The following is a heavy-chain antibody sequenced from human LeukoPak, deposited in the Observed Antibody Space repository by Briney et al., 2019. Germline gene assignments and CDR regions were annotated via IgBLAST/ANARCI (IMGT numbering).Heavy chain of an antibody. D-gene: IGHD5-24*01. CDR2: IYHSGST. V-gene: IGHV4-30-2*01. Sequence: PSQTLSLTCAVSGGSISRGGYSWSWIRQPPGKGLEWIGYIYHSGSTYYNPSLKSRVTISVDRSKNQFSLKLSSVTAADTAVYYCARGGMATIPRVNWFDPWGQGTLVTVSS. CDR3: ARGGMATIPRVNWFDP. CDR1: GGSISRGGYS. J-gene: IGHJ5*02.